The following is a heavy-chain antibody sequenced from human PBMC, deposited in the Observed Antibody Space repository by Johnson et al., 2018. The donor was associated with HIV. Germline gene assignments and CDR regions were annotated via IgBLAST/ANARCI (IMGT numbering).Heavy chain of an antibody. D-gene: IGHD6-13*01. CDR1: GFTFSTYG. CDR2: IWYDGREK. V-gene: IGHV3-30*02. J-gene: IGHJ3*02. Sequence: QVQLVESGGGVVQPGGSLRLSCAASGFTFSTYGMHWVRQAPGKGLEWVALIWYDGREKDYADSVKGRFTISRDNSKNTLYLQMNSLRAEDTAVYYCAKPRQPSDAFDIWGQGTMVTVSS. CDR3: AKPRQPSDAFDI.